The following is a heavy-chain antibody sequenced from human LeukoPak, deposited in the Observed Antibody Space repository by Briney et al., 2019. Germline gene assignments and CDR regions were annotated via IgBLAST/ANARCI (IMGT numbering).Heavy chain of an antibody. J-gene: IGHJ4*02. V-gene: IGHV3-21*01. Sequence: PGGSLRLSCAASGFTFSSYSMNWVRQAPGKGLEWVSSISSSSSYIYYADSVKGRFTISRDNAKNSLYLQMNSLRAEDTAVYYCARDGPDYYDSSGYYYGYFDYWGQGTLVTVSS. CDR1: GFTFSSYS. CDR2: ISSSSSYI. D-gene: IGHD3-22*01. CDR3: ARDGPDYYDSSGYYYGYFDY.